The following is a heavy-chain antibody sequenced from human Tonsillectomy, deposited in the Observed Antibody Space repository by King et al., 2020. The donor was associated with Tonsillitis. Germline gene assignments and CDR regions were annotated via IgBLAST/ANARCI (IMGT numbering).Heavy chain of an antibody. CDR3: ARQVADLEWLPQQSSSPYYFDY. CDR2: IYYSGST. CDR1: GGSISSSSYY. J-gene: IGHJ4*02. Sequence: LQLQESGPGLVKPSETLSLTCTVSGGSISSSSYYWGWIRQPPGKGLEWIGSIYYSGSTYYNPSLKSRVTISVDTSKNQFSLKLSSVTAADTAVYYCARQVADLEWLPQQSSSPYYFDYWGQGTLVTVSS. V-gene: IGHV4-39*01. D-gene: IGHD3-3*01.